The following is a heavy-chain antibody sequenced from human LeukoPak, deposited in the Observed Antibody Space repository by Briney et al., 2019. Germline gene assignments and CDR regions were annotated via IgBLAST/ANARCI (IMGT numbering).Heavy chain of an antibody. J-gene: IGHJ4*02. V-gene: IGHV3-33*01. CDR1: GFTFSNFG. CDR2: IWYVGVNT. D-gene: IGHD6-19*01. Sequence: GGSLRLSCAAPGFTFSNFGMRRVRQAPGKGLGWVAVIWYVGVNTYYADSVKGRFTISRDNSKNTLYLQMNSLRAEDTAVYYCAREGGQESSAVLPFDYWGQGTLVTVSS. CDR3: AREGGQESSAVLPFDY.